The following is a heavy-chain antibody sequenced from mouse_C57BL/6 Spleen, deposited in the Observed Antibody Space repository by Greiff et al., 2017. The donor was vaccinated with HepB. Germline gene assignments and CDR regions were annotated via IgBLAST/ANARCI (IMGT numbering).Heavy chain of an antibody. CDR1: GYTFTSYW. CDR2: IYPGSGST. J-gene: IGHJ2*01. Sequence: QVQLQQPGAELVKPGASVKMSCKASGYTFTSYWITWVKQRPGQGLEWIGDIYPGSGSTNYNEKFKSKATLTVDTSSSTAYMQLSSLTSEDSAVYDCARKGTIYYGNLYYFDYWGQGTTLTVSS. D-gene: IGHD2-1*01. CDR3: ARKGTIYYGNLYYFDY. V-gene: IGHV1-55*01.